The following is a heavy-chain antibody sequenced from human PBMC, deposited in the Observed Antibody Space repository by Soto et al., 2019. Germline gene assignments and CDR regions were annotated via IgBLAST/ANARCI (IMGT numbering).Heavy chain of an antibody. Sequence: TLSLTCAVSGYSISSGYYWGWIRQPPGKGLEWIGSIYHSGSTYYNPSLKSRVTIPVDTSKNQFSLKLSSVTAADTAVYYCARDERWLQSSFDYWGQGTLVTVSS. CDR3: ARDERWLQSSFDY. CDR2: IYHSGST. CDR1: GYSISSGYY. V-gene: IGHV4-38-2*02. J-gene: IGHJ4*02. D-gene: IGHD5-12*01.